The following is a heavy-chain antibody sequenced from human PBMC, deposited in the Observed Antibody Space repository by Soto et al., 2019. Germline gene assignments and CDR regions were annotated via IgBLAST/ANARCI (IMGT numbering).Heavy chain of an antibody. CDR1: GYTFTSYG. D-gene: IGHD6-13*01. Sequence: ASVKVSCKASGYTFTSYGISWVRQAPGQGLEWMGWISAYNGNTNYAQKLQGRVTMTTDTSTSTAYMGLRSLRSDDTAVYYCARVGVAAAFRYYFDYWGQGTLVTVSS. CDR2: ISAYNGNT. V-gene: IGHV1-18*01. J-gene: IGHJ4*02. CDR3: ARVGVAAAFRYYFDY.